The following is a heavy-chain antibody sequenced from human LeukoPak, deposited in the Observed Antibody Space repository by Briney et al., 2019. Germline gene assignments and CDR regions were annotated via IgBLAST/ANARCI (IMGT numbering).Heavy chain of an antibody. D-gene: IGHD1-26*01. V-gene: IGHV5-51*01. J-gene: IGHJ4*02. CDR2: IYPGDSDT. CDR1: GYSFTSYW. CDR3: ATRSGSYFSALDY. Sequence: GESLKISCKGSGYSFTSYWIGWVRQMPGKGLEWMGIIYPGDSDTRYSPSFQGQVTISADKSISTAYLQWSSLKATDTAMYYCATRSGSYFSALDYWGQGTLVTVSS.